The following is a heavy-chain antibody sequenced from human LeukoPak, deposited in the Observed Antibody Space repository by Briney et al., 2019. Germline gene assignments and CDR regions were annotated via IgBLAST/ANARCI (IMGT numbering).Heavy chain of an antibody. CDR2: ISGSGGST. Sequence: PGGSLRLSCAASGFTFSSYAMSWVRQAPGKGLEWVSAISGSGGSTYYADSVKGRFTISRDNSKNTLYLQMNSLRAEDTAVYYCAKPNTIFGVVTALYFDYWGQGTPVTVSS. V-gene: IGHV3-23*01. CDR3: AKPNTIFGVVTALYFDY. D-gene: IGHD3-3*01. J-gene: IGHJ4*02. CDR1: GFTFSSYA.